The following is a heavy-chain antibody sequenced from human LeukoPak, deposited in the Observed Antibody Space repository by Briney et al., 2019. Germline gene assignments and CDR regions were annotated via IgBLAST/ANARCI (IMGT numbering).Heavy chain of an antibody. CDR3: ACDSSGYYGY. J-gene: IGHJ4*02. CDR1: GFTFSSYG. D-gene: IGHD3-22*01. CDR2: ISSSSSYI. V-gene: IGHV3-21*01. Sequence: GGSLRLSCAASGFTFSSYGMHWVRQAPGKGLEWVSSISSSSSYIYYADSVKGRFTISRDNAKNSLYLQMNSLRAEDTAVYYCACDSSGYYGYWGQGTLVTVSS.